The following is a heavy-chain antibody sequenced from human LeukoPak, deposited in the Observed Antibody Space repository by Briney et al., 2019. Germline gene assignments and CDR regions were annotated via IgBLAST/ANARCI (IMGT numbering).Heavy chain of an antibody. J-gene: IGHJ4*02. Sequence: AGGSLRLSCAASGFTFSSYAMSWVRQAPGKGLEWVSAISGSGGSTYYADSVKGRFTISRDNSKNTLYLQMNSPRAEDTAVYYCAKDMTTVTYTSDYWGQGTLVTVSS. CDR2: ISGSGGST. CDR1: GFTFSSYA. V-gene: IGHV3-23*01. D-gene: IGHD4-17*01. CDR3: AKDMTTVTYTSDY.